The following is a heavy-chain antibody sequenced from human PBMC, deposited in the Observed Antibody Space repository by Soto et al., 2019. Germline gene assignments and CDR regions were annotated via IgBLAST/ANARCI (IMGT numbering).Heavy chain of an antibody. J-gene: IGHJ4*02. CDR2: IGYDGTNK. D-gene: IGHD4-17*01. CDR1: GFTFSSYG. Sequence: QVQLVESGGGVVQPGRSLRLSCAASGFTFSSYGMHWVRQAPGKGLEWVAVIGYDGTNKYYADSVKGRFTISRDKSKNTLYLQMNGLRAEDTAVYYCASDPGVDYGDYWFDYWGQGTLVTVSS. V-gene: IGHV3-33*01. CDR3: ASDPGVDYGDYWFDY.